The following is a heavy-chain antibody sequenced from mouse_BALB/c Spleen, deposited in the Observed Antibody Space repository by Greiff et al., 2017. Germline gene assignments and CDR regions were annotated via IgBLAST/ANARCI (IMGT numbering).Heavy chain of an antibody. J-gene: IGHJ4*01. V-gene: IGHV5-4*02. CDR3: ARVDDY. Sequence: EVKLMESGGGLVKPGGSLKLSCAASGFTFSDYYMYWVRQTPEKRLEWVATISDGGSYTYYPDSVKGRFTISRDNAKNNLYLQMSSLKSEDTAMYYCARVDDYWGQGTSVTVSS. CDR1: GFTFSDYY. CDR2: ISDGGSYT.